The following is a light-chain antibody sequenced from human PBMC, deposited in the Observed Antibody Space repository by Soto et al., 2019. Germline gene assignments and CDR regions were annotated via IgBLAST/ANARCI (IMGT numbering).Light chain of an antibody. CDR2: AAS. J-gene: IGKJ1*01. CDR1: QGISSY. CDR3: QQCNSWPQWT. V-gene: IGKV1-9*01. Sequence: DIQLTQSPSFLSASVGDRVTITCRASQGISSYLAWYQQKPGKAPKLLIYAASTLQSGVPSRFSGSGSGTEFTLTISSLQPEDFATYYCQQCNSWPQWTFGQGTKVEI.